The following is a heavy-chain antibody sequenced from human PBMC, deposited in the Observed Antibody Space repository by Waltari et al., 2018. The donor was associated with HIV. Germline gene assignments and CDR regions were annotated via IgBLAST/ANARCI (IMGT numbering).Heavy chain of an antibody. CDR3: ARGRSQHYYYYGMDV. CDR1: GGSFSGYY. J-gene: IGHJ6*02. CDR2: INHSGST. D-gene: IGHD6-13*01. V-gene: IGHV4-34*01. Sequence: QVQLQQWGAGLLKPSETLSLTCAVYGGSFSGYYWSWIRQPPGKGLEWIGEINHSGSTNYNPSLKSRVTISVDTSKNQFSLKLSSVTAADTAVYYCARGRSQHYYYYGMDVWGQGTTVTVSS.